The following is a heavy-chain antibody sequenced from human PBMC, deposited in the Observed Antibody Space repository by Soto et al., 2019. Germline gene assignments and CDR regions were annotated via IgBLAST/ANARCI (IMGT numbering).Heavy chain of an antibody. D-gene: IGHD3-22*01. Sequence: QVQLVESGGGVVQPGGSLRLSCEASGFNFSSYGIHWVRQAPGKGLEWVAIIWNDGSNEYYADSVKGRFTISRDNSKNTVYLQVIKLRAEDTAVYFCARDQSDSGGYSDSWGQGTLVTVSS. CDR2: IWNDGSNE. J-gene: IGHJ4*02. CDR3: ARDQSDSGGYSDS. CDR1: GFNFSSYG. V-gene: IGHV3-33*01.